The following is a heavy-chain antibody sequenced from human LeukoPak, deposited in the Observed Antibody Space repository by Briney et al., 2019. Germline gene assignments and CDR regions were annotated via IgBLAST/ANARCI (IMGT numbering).Heavy chain of an antibody. J-gene: IGHJ4*02. CDR3: ARDRSGSYWNGY. CDR2: MNSDGSSI. V-gene: IGHV3-74*01. CDR1: GFTFSRYW. D-gene: IGHD1-26*01. Sequence: GGSLRLSCAASGFTFSRYWMQWVRQAPGKGLVWVSRMNSDGSSINYADSVKGRFTISRDNAKNTLYLQMNSLRAEDTAVYYCARDRSGSYWNGYWGQGTLVTVSS.